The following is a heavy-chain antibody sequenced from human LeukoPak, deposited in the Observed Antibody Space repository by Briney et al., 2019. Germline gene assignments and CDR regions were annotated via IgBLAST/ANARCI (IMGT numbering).Heavy chain of an antibody. Sequence: SETLSLTCTVSGGSISSGSYYWSWIRQPAGKGLEWIGRIYTSGSTNYNPSLKSRVTISVDTSKNQFSLKLSSVTAADTAVYYCARGAYCSSTSCYGAEYNWFDPWGQGTLVTVSS. CDR1: GGSISSGSYY. CDR2: IYTSGST. J-gene: IGHJ5*02. V-gene: IGHV4-61*02. CDR3: ARGAYCSSTSCYGAEYNWFDP. D-gene: IGHD2-2*01.